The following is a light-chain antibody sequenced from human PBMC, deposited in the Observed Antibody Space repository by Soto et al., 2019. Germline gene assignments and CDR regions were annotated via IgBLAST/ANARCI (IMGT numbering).Light chain of an antibody. Sequence: DIQMTQSPSSLSASVGDRVTITCRASQSISSYLIWYQQKPEKAPKLLIYGTSRLQSGVPSRFSGSGSGTDFSITISSLHPEDFATYFCQQSYSTPYTFGQGTKLEI. CDR3: QQSYSTPYT. V-gene: IGKV1-39*01. J-gene: IGKJ2*01. CDR2: GTS. CDR1: QSISSY.